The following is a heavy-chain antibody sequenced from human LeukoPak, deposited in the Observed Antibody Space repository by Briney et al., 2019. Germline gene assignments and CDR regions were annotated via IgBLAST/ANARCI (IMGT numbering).Heavy chain of an antibody. CDR3: ARSLPYGTTWYGRSDF. CDR1: GLTFSSHW. J-gene: IGHJ4*02. CDR2: ITNDGSST. D-gene: IGHD6-13*01. Sequence: GGSLRLSCAASGLTFSSHWMHWVRQAPGKGLVWVSRITNDGSSTTYADSVKGRFTISRDNAMNSLYLQMNSLRAEDTAIYYCARSLPYGTTWYGRSDFWGQGTLVTVSS. V-gene: IGHV3-74*01.